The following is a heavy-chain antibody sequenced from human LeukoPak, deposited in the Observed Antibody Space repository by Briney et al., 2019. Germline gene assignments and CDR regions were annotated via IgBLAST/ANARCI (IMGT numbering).Heavy chain of an antibody. CDR1: GGTFSSYA. D-gene: IGHD3-10*01. V-gene: IGHV1-69*13. CDR3: ARRTYYYGSWSPGWFDP. CDR2: INPIFGTA. Sequence: SVKVSCKASGGTFSSYAISWVRQAPGQGLEWMGGINPIFGTANYAQKFQGRVTITADESTSTAYMELSSLRSEDTAVYYCARRTYYYGSWSPGWFDPWGQGTLVTVSS. J-gene: IGHJ5*02.